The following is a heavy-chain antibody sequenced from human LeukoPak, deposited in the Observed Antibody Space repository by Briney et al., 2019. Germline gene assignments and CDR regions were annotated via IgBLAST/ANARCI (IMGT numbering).Heavy chain of an antibody. CDR1: GFSLSTSGVG. J-gene: IGHJ5*02. Sequence: ESGPALVKPTQTLTLTCTFSGFSLSTSGVGVGWIRQPPGKALQWLALIYWDDEKYYSPSLKSRLSISRDTSRNQVVLTMTNMDPLDTGTYFCAHSYYFGSRSYYNVWFAPWGLRTLVSVSS. CDR3: AHSYYFGSRSYYNVWFAP. CDR2: IYWDDEK. D-gene: IGHD3-10*01. V-gene: IGHV2-5*02.